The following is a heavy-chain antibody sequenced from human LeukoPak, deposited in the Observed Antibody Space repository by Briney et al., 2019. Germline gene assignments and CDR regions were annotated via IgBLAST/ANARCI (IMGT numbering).Heavy chain of an antibody. J-gene: IGHJ3*02. D-gene: IGHD2-15*01. V-gene: IGHV3-30*18. Sequence: PGRSLRLSCAASGFTFSSYGMHWVRQAPGKGLEWVAVISYDGSNKYYADSVKGRFTISRDNSKNTLYLQMNSLRAEDTAVYYCAKDKGGSWDLDAFDIRGQGTMVTVSS. CDR2: ISYDGSNK. CDR3: AKDKGGSWDLDAFDI. CDR1: GFTFSSYG.